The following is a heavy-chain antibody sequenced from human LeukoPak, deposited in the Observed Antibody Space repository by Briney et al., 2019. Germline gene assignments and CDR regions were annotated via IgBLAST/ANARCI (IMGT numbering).Heavy chain of an antibody. J-gene: IGHJ5*02. CDR2: IYYSGST. D-gene: IGHD2-15*01. V-gene: IGHV4-39*01. Sequence: PSETLSLTCTVSGGSINSSSYYWGWIRQPPGKGLEWIGSIYYSGSTYYNPSLKSRVTISVDTSKNQFSLKLSSVTAADTAVYYCARRLGYCSGGSCPSPNWFDPWGQGTLVTVSS. CDR3: ARRLGYCSGGSCPSPNWFDP. CDR1: GGSINSSSYY.